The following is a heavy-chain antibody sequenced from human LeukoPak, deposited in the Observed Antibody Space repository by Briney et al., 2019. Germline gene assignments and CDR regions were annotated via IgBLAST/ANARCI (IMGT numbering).Heavy chain of an antibody. Sequence: GESLKISCKGSGYSFTTNRIGWVRQMPGKGLEWMGIIYPGDSDVRYSPSFQGQVTISVDKSITTAYLQWSSLKASDTAMYYCTSLRSYSDAFDIWGQGTMVTVS. CDR2: IYPGDSDV. CDR3: TSLRSYSDAFDI. J-gene: IGHJ3*02. D-gene: IGHD2-21*01. V-gene: IGHV5-51*01. CDR1: GYSFTTNR.